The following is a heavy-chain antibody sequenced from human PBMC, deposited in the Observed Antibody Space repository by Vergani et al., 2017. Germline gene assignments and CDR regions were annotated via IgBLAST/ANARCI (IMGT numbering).Heavy chain of an antibody. CDR3: ARGNYYGSGTYVDP. CDR1: GFTFSTYA. Sequence: QVQLVESGGGVVQPGRSLRLSCTSSGFTFSTYAMHWVRQAPGKGLEWVSHIYSGDETYYADSVKGRVTISRDTSKNTLHLQINNLRVEDTAVYYCARGNYYGSGTYVDPWAREPWSPSPQ. V-gene: IGHV3-NL1*01. D-gene: IGHD3-10*01. J-gene: IGHJ5*02. CDR2: IYSGDET.